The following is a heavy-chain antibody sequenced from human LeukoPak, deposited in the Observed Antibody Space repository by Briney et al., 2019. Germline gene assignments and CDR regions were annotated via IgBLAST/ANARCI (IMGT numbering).Heavy chain of an antibody. D-gene: IGHD3-10*01. CDR1: GFTFSDYY. Sequence: GGSLRLSCAASGFTFSDYYMSWIRRARGKGLEWVSDINWNGGSTGYADSVKGRFTISRDNAKNSLYLQMNSLRAEDTALYYCARRYVLLWFGEFSEDYYFDYWGQGTLVTVSS. J-gene: IGHJ4*02. CDR2: INWNGGST. V-gene: IGHV3-20*04. CDR3: ARRYVLLWFGEFSEDYYFDY.